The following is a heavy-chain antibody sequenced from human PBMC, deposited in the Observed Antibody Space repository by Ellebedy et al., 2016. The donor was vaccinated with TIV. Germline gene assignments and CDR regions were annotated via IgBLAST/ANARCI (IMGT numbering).Heavy chain of an antibody. J-gene: IGHJ4*02. CDR3: ARGWAAAPDY. CDR1: GFTFSSYG. D-gene: IGHD2-15*01. CDR2: ISYDGSNK. V-gene: IGHV3-30*03. Sequence: GESLKISCAASGFTFSSYGMHWVRQAPGKGLEWVAVISYDGSNKYYADSVKGRFTISRDNSKNTLYLQMNSLRAEDTAVYYCARGWAAAPDYWGQGTLVTVSS.